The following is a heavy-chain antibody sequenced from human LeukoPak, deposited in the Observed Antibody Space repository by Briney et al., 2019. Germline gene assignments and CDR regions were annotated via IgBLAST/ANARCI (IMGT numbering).Heavy chain of an antibody. V-gene: IGHV1-58*02. CDR1: GFTFTSSA. CDR3: AADPLFMVRGVMDWFDH. J-gene: IGHJ5*02. CDR2: IVVGSGNT. D-gene: IGHD3-10*01. Sequence: GASVKVSCKASGFTFTSSAMQWVRQARGQRLEWIGWIVVGSGNTNYAQKFQERVTITRDMSTSTAYMELSSLRSEDTAVYYCAADPLFMVRGVMDWFDHWGQGTLVTVSS.